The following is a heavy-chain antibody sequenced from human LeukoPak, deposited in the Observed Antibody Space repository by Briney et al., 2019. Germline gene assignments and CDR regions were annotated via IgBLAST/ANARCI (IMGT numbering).Heavy chain of an antibody. J-gene: IGHJ3*02. V-gene: IGHV4-61*02. CDR3: ARDLVAPRRVNAFDI. Sequence: PSETLSLTCTVSGGSISSGSYYWSWIRQPAGKGLEWIGRIYTSGSTNYNPSLKSRVTISVGTSKNQFSLKLSSVTAADTAVYYCARDLVAPRRVNAFDIWGQGTMVTVSS. CDR1: GGSISSGSYY. D-gene: IGHD5-12*01. CDR2: IYTSGST.